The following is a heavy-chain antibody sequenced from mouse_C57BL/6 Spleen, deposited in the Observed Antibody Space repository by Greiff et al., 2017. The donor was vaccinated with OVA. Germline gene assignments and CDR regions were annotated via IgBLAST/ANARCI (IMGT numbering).Heavy chain of an antibody. CDR2: ISSGGSYT. Sequence: DVQLQESGGDLVKPGGSLKLSCAASGFTFSSYGMSWVRQTPDKRLEWVATISSGGSYTYYPDSVKGRFTISRDNAKNTLYLQMSSLKSEDTAMYYCASHDGYWYFDVWGTGTTVTVSS. J-gene: IGHJ1*03. V-gene: IGHV5-6*01. D-gene: IGHD2-3*01. CDR1: GFTFSSYG. CDR3: ASHDGYWYFDV.